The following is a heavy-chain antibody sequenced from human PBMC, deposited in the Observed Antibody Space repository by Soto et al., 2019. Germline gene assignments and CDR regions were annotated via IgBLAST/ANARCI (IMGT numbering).Heavy chain of an antibody. CDR2: IYPGDSDI. J-gene: IGHJ6*02. CDR1: GYSFTSYW. Sequence: PGESLKISCKGSGYSFTSYWIGWVRQMPGKGLEWMGIIYPGDSDIRYSPSFQGQVTISADKSISTAYLQWSSLKASDTAMYYCARSEATRSYYYYGMDVWGQGTTVTVSS. CDR3: ARSEATRSYYYYGMDV. V-gene: IGHV5-51*01.